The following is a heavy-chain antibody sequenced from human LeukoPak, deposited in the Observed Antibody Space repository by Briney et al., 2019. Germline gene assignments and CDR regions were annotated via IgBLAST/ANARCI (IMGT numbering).Heavy chain of an antibody. Sequence: GGSLRLSCAASGFTFSDYYMSWIRQAPGKGLEWVSHISSSGSTIYYADSVKGRFTISRDNAKNSLYLQMDSLRAEGTAVYYCARGLSGYTAMGAYWGQGTLVTVSS. D-gene: IGHD5-18*01. CDR2: ISSSGSTI. J-gene: IGHJ4*02. V-gene: IGHV3-11*01. CDR1: GFTFSDYY. CDR3: ARGLSGYTAMGAY.